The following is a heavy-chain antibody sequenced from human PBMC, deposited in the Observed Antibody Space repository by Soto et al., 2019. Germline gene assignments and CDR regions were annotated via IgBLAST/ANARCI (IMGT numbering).Heavy chain of an antibody. V-gene: IGHV3-43D*04. CDR1: GFTFDDYA. CDR3: AKAGAMIGNWYFDI. Sequence: PGGSLRLSCAASGFTFDDYAMHWVRQAPGKGLEWVSLISWDGGSTYYADSVKGRFTISRDNSKNSLYLQMNSLRAEDTALYYCAKAGAMIGNWYFDIWGRGTLVTVSS. CDR2: ISWDGGST. J-gene: IGHJ2*01. D-gene: IGHD3-22*01.